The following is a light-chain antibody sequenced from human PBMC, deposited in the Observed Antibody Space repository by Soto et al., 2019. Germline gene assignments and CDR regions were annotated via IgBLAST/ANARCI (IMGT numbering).Light chain of an antibody. CDR2: DAS. CDR1: QTVSSTY. Sequence: EIVLTQSPGTLSLSPGERATLSCRTSQTVSSTYFAWYQQRPGQAPRLXXSDASNRATGIPARFSGSGSGTDLTLTISSLETEDFAVYYCQQRSNWPPWTFGQGTKVDIK. V-gene: IGKV3-11*01. CDR3: QQRSNWPPWT. J-gene: IGKJ1*01.